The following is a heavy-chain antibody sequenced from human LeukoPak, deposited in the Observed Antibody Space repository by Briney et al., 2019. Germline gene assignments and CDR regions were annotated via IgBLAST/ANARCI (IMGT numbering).Heavy chain of an antibody. CDR2: IKSKTDGGTT. J-gene: IGHJ4*02. CDR3: TTDRGSGWYGDDY. V-gene: IGHV3-15*01. D-gene: IGHD6-19*01. Sequence: GGSLRLSCAASGFTFSSAWVSWVRQAPGKGLEWVGRIKSKTDGGTTDYAAPVRGRFTISRDDSKSTLYLQMNSLKTEDTAVYYCTTDRGSGWYGDDYWGQGTLVTVSS. CDR1: GFTFSSAW.